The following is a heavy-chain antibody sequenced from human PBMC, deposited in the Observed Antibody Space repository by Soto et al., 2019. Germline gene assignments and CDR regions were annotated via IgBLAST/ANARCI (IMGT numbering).Heavy chain of an antibody. CDR3: AREVGYGDFSAALLD. CDR1: GYTFTNYY. D-gene: IGHD2-21*02. V-gene: IGHV1-69*13. Sequence: SVKVSCKASGYTFTNYYVHWVRQAPGQGLEWMGGIITLFGTSNYAQNFQGRVTITADQSTSTAYMELNSLTSDDTAVYYCAREVGYGDFSAALLDWGQGTLVTVSS. CDR2: IITLFGTS. J-gene: IGHJ4*02.